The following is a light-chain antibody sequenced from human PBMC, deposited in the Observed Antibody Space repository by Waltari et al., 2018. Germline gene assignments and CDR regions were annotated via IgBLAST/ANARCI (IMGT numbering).Light chain of an antibody. CDR1: QSVLYSSNNLNY. Sequence: DIVMTQSPDSLAVSLGERATIHCKSSQSVLYSSNNLNYLAGYQQKPGQPPKLLIYWASTRESGVPDRFSGSGSGTDFTLTISSLQAEDVAVYYCQQFYSTPYTFGQGTKLEIK. V-gene: IGKV4-1*01. CDR3: QQFYSTPYT. J-gene: IGKJ2*01. CDR2: WAS.